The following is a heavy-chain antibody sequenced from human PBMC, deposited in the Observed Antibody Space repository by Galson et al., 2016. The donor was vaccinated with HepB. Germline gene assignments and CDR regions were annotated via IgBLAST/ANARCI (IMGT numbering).Heavy chain of an antibody. CDR3: TRDLDYDILTGYYEGGDF. CDR2: IRSKAYGGTT. Sequence: SLRLSCAASGFTFGDYAMSWVRQAPGKGLEWVGFIRSKAYGGTTEYAASVKGRFTISRDDSKSIAYLQMNSLKTEDTAVYYCTRDLDYDILTGYYEGGDFWGQGTLVTVSS. D-gene: IGHD3-9*01. V-gene: IGHV3-49*04. CDR1: GFTFGDYA. J-gene: IGHJ4*02.